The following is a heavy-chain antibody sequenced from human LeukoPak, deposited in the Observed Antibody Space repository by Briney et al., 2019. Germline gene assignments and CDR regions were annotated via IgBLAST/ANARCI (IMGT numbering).Heavy chain of an antibody. CDR2: MYYSGSS. J-gene: IGHJ4*02. V-gene: IGHV4-39*01. D-gene: IGHD6-19*01. CDR3: ARAVSGIGLDY. CDR1: GDSISGGSYF. Sequence: SETLSLTCTVSGDSISGGSYFWGWTRQPPGKGLEWIGTMYYSGSSYYNPSLRSRVSMSVDTSQNQFSLKLSSVTAADTAVYFCARAVSGIGLDYWGQEILVTVSS.